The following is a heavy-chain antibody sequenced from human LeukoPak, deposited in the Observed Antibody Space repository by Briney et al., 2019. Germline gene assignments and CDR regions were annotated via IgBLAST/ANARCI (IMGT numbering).Heavy chain of an antibody. CDR2: INHSGST. V-gene: IGHV4-34*01. Sequence: SETLSLTCAVYGGSFSGYYCSWIRQPPGKGLEWIGEINHSGSTNYNPSLKSRVTISVDTSKNQFSLKLSSVTAADTAVYYCATAHGRYCSSTSCSRRRFFDLWGRSTLVTVSS. CDR1: GGSFSGYY. D-gene: IGHD2-2*01. J-gene: IGHJ2*01. CDR3: ATAHGRYCSSTSCSRRRFFDL.